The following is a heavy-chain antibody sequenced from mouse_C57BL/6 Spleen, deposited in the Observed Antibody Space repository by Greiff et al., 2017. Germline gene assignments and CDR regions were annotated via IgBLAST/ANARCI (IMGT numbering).Heavy chain of an antibody. CDR2: IYPRSGNT. CDR3: ARNYGSSAAWFAY. CDR1: GYTFTSYG. Sequence: QVQLQQSGAELARPGASVKLSCKASGYTFTSYGISWVKQRTGQGLEWIGEIYPRSGNTYYNEKFQGKATLTADKSSSTAYMELRSLTSEDSAVYFCARNYGSSAAWFAYWGQGTLVTVSA. V-gene: IGHV1-81*01. J-gene: IGHJ3*01. D-gene: IGHD1-1*01.